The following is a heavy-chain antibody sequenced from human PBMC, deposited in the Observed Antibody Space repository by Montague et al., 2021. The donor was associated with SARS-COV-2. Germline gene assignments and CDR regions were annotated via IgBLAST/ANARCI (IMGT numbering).Heavy chain of an antibody. V-gene: IGHV4-59*01. CDR3: ARAQNTCFIANCVNYFDF. CDR1: GGSISSYR. J-gene: IGHJ4*02. D-gene: IGHD1-1*01. Sequence: SETLSLTCTVSGGSISSYRWSWIRQPPGKGLEWIGYIYYTGSTKYNPSLKSRVTMSLDRPTNRFSLRLNSVTAADTAMYYCARAQNTCFIANCVNYFDFWGLGAQVTVSS. CDR2: IYYTGST.